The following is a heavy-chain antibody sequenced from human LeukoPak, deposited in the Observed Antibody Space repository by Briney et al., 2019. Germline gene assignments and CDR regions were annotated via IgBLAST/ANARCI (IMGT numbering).Heavy chain of an antibody. D-gene: IGHD2-21*01. J-gene: IGHJ3*02. CDR1: GFTFNSYA. Sequence: PGGSLRLSCAASGFTFNSYAMSWVRQAPGKGLEWVSGISGSDTTYYADSVRGRFTISRDYSKNTLFLQINSLRAEDTAVYYCAKLSRGSAVVNDAFDIWGHGTMVTVSS. V-gene: IGHV3-23*01. CDR2: ISGSDTT. CDR3: AKLSRGSAVVNDAFDI.